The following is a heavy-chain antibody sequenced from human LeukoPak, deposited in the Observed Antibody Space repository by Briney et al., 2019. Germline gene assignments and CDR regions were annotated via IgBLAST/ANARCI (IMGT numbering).Heavy chain of an antibody. D-gene: IGHD3-9*01. CDR3: ARDNTRLTAFDI. CDR2: ISSNGATT. V-gene: IGHV3-64*04. Sequence: GGSLRLSCSASGFTFNRFYLHWVRQAPGKGLEFVSHISSNGATTYYADSVKGRFTISRDNSKNTLYLQMNSLRAEDTAVYYCARDNTRLTAFDIWGQGTMVTVSS. J-gene: IGHJ3*02. CDR1: GFTFNRFY.